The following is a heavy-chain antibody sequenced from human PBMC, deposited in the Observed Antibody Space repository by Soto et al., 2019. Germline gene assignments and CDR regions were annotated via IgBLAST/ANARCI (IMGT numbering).Heavy chain of an antibody. CDR2: IHNSGNT. D-gene: IGHD1-20*01. Sequence: PSETLSLTCTVSGGSISSGDFYWGWIRQPPGKGLEWIGYIHNSGNTYYTPSLKSRVTMSVDTSKKKFSLKLRSVTAADTAVFFCAREKYSVITRYYYYFGVDVWGQGTTVTVYS. CDR1: GGSISSGDFY. J-gene: IGHJ6*02. V-gene: IGHV4-30-4*01. CDR3: AREKYSVITRYYYYFGVDV.